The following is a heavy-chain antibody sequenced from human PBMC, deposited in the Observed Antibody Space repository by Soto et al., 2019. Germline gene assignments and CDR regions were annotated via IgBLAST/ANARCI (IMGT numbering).Heavy chain of an antibody. CDR3: ARAAGIGMPGTRYFDL. V-gene: IGHV3-13*01. D-gene: IGHD6-19*01. CDR2: IGTTDDT. CDR1: GFTFSTYD. J-gene: IGHJ2*01. Sequence: EVQLVESGGGLVQPGGSLRLSCAASGFTFSTYDMHWVRQVPGKGLEWVSTIGTTDDTFYAGSVKGRFTISREDAKNSLYVQMNSLSAEDTAVYYCARAAGIGMPGTRYFDLWGRGTLVTVSS.